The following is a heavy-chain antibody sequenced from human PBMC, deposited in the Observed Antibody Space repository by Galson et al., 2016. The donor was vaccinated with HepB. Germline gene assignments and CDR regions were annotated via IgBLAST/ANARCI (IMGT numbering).Heavy chain of an antibody. CDR2: IWYDGSYK. Sequence: SLRLSCATSGFTFSRYTMHWVRQAPGKGLEWVSVIWYDGSYKHYGDSVKGRFAISRDNSKNALFLPMNSLRIEDTAVYYLARVDGLASNWYRAPHFDSWGQGTLVTVSS. D-gene: IGHD6-13*01. CDR3: ARVDGLASNWYRAPHFDS. J-gene: IGHJ4*02. CDR1: GFTFSRYT. V-gene: IGHV3-33*01.